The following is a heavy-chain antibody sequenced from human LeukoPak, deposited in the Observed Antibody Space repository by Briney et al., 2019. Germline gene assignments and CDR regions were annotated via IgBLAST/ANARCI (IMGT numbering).Heavy chain of an antibody. Sequence: HPGGSLRLSCAASGFTFSNYGIHWVRQAPGKGLEWVAVMSNDGSNKYYVDSVKGRFTISRDNSENTLYLQMNSLRAEDTAVYYCAKETGRWELEWGQGTLVTVSS. CDR3: AKETGRWELE. J-gene: IGHJ4*02. D-gene: IGHD1-26*01. V-gene: IGHV3-30*18. CDR1: GFTFSNYG. CDR2: MSNDGSNK.